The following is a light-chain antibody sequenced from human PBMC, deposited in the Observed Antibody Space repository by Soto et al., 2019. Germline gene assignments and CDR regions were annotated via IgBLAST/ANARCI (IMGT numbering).Light chain of an antibody. Sequence: DIQMTQSPSSLSASVGDRVTITCRASQGINNYLAWFQQKPGIAPKSLIYDASSLQSGVTSKFSGSGSGTEFTLTISSLQPEDFATYYCQQYKTYPYTFGQGTKLEIK. CDR2: DAS. CDR1: QGINNY. CDR3: QQYKTYPYT. V-gene: IGKV1-16*02. J-gene: IGKJ2*01.